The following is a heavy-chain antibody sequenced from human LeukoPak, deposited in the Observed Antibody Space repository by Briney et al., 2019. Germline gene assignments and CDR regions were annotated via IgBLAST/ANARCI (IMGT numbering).Heavy chain of an antibody. J-gene: IGHJ5*02. D-gene: IGHD6-13*01. CDR2: IYYSGST. Sequence: SETLSLTCTVSGGSISSSRYYWGWIRQPPGKGLEWIGSIYYSGSTYYNPSLKSRVTMSVDMSKNQFSLKLSSVTAADTAVYYCARSSWHRFDPWGQGTLVTVSS. CDR3: ARSSWHRFDP. CDR1: GGSISSSRYY. V-gene: IGHV4-39*07.